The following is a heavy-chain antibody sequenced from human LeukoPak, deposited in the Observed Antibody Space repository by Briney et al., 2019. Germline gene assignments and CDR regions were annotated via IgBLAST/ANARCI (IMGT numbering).Heavy chain of an antibody. J-gene: IGHJ4*02. CDR2: FYHSGST. CDR1: GGSISSSNW. D-gene: IGHD6-13*01. CDR3: ARDHPGITAAGSFDY. Sequence: SETLSLTCAVSGGSISSSNWWSWVRPPPGKGLEWVGEFYHSGSTNYHPPLTSRLITSDDKSTNLSSLQLSSVAADATAVYYCARDHPGITAAGSFDYWGQGTLVTVSS. V-gene: IGHV4-4*02.